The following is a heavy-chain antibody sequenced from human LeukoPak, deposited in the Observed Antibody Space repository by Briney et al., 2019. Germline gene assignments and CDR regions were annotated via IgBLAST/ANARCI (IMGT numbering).Heavy chain of an antibody. CDR2: INYNGDRT. Sequence: GGSLRLSCAASGFTFDDYGMSWVRQVPGKGLEWVSTINYNGDRTYYVDSVKGRFTISRDNGEHSLSLQMNSLRAEDTAVYYCAKGYYYDSSGYYYPTSEYFQHWGQGTLVTVSS. CDR3: AKGYYYDSSGYYYPTSEYFQH. V-gene: IGHV3-20*04. CDR1: GFTFDDYG. D-gene: IGHD3-22*01. J-gene: IGHJ1*01.